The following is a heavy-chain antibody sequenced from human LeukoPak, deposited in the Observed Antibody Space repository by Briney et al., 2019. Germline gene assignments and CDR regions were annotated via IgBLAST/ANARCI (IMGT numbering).Heavy chain of an antibody. J-gene: IGHJ4*02. Sequence: GGSLRLSCAASGFTFSSYAMSWVRQAPGKGLEWVSIISGSGGSKYYADSVKGRFIISRDNSKNTLYLQMNNLRGEDTAVYYCAKAACSATSCYEDYWGQGTLVTVSS. CDR2: ISGSGGSK. V-gene: IGHV3-23*01. CDR1: GFTFSSYA. CDR3: AKAACSATSCYEDY. D-gene: IGHD2-2*01.